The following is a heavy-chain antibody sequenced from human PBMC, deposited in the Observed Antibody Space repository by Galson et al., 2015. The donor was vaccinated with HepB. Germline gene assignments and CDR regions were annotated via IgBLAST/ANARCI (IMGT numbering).Heavy chain of an antibody. CDR3: ARVSRLINTGSFDI. CDR2: IFYSGNT. Sequence: ETLSLTCTVSGGSISSGHYYWAWIRQPPGKGLEWIGNIFYSGNTYYNPSLKSRVTISVDTSKNQFSLKLSSVSAADTAVYYCARVSRLINTGSFDIWGQGTRVTVSS. J-gene: IGHJ3*02. CDR1: GGSISSGHYY. V-gene: IGHV4-39*01. D-gene: IGHD2-8*01.